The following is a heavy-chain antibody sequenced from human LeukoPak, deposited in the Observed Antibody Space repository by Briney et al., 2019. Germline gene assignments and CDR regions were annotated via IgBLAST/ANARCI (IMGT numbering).Heavy chain of an antibody. J-gene: IGHJ4*02. CDR1: GVTFSSYS. CDR2: ISTSGSTA. D-gene: IGHD3-10*01. Sequence: PGGSLRLSCAASGVTFSSYSMNWVRQAPGQGREWGSYISTSGSTAHYADSVRGRFTISRDNAKNSLYLQMNSLRDEDTAVYFCVRDNYGYHDSRSYDFDYWGQGTLVTVSP. CDR3: VRDNYGYHDSRSYDFDY. V-gene: IGHV3-48*02.